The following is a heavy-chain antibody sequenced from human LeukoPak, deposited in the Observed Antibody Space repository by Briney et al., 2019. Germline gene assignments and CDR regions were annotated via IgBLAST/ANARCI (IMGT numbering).Heavy chain of an antibody. D-gene: IGHD3-3*01. CDR2: INSDGSST. CDR1: GFTFSSYW. V-gene: IGHV3-74*01. J-gene: IGHJ5*02. CDR3: ARDRVDYNWFDP. Sequence: PGVSLRLSCAASGFTFSSYWMHWVRRAPGKGLVWVSRINSDGSSTSYADSVKGRFTISRDNAKNTLYLQMNSLRAEDTAVYYYARDRVDYNWFDPWGQGTPVTVSS.